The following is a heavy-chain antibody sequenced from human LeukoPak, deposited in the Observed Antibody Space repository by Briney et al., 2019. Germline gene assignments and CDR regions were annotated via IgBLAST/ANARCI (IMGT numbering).Heavy chain of an antibody. CDR3: ASLTHYDSRSFSFDI. CDR1: GFIFRRYW. CDR2: INADGTTT. D-gene: IGHD3-22*01. V-gene: IGHV3-74*01. Sequence: GGTLRLSCAASGFIFRRYWMYWVRQAPGKGLVWVSHINADGTTTNYVDSVKGRFTISRDNAKNTLYLQLKSLRAEDSALYYCASLTHYDSRSFSFDIWGQGTMVTVSS. J-gene: IGHJ3*02.